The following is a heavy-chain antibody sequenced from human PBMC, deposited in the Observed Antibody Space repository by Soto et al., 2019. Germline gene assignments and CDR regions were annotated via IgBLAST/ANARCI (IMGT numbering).Heavy chain of an antibody. CDR2: INHRGST. Sequence: SETLSLTCAVYGGSFSGYYWSWIRQPPGKGLEWIGEINHRGSTKYNPSLKSRVTISVDTSKNQFSLKLSSVTAADTAVYYCARASATSLGDYWGQGTLVTVSS. CDR3: ARASATSLGDY. J-gene: IGHJ4*02. CDR1: GGSFSGYY. V-gene: IGHV4-34*01. D-gene: IGHD2-2*01.